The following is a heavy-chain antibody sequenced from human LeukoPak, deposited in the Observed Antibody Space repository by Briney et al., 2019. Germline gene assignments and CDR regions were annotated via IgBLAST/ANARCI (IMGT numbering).Heavy chain of an antibody. J-gene: IGHJ4*02. CDR2: IIPILGIA. CDR1: GYTFTRYG. V-gene: IGHV1-69*04. CDR3: ASQYYHDSSGYKTQFDY. D-gene: IGHD3-22*01. Sequence: SVKVSCKASGYTFTRYGISWVRQAPGQGLEWMGRIIPILGIANYAQKFQGRVTVTADKSTSTAYMELSSLRSEDTAVYYCASQYYHDSSGYKTQFDYWGQGTLVTVSS.